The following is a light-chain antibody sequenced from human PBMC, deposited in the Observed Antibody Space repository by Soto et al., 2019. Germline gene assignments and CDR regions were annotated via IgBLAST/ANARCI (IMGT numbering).Light chain of an antibody. CDR2: DVS. Sequence: QSALTQPRSVSGSPGQSVTISCTGTSSDVGGYNYVSWYQQHPGKAPKLMIYDVSKRPSGVPDRFSGSKSGNTASLTISGLQAEDEADYYCCSYAGSHVFGTWTKLTVL. V-gene: IGLV2-11*01. CDR1: SSDVGGYNY. J-gene: IGLJ1*01. CDR3: CSYAGSHV.